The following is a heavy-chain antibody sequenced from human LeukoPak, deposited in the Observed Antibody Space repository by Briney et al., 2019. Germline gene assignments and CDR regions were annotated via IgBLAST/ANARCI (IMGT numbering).Heavy chain of an antibody. Sequence: GGSLRLSCAASGFTFSSHGMHWVRQAPGKGLEWVAVISYDGSNKYYADSVKGRFTISRDNSKNTLYLQMNSLRAEDTAVYYCAKELAVAGFDYWGQGTLVTVSS. CDR1: GFTFSSHG. V-gene: IGHV3-30*18. D-gene: IGHD6-13*01. CDR2: ISYDGSNK. CDR3: AKELAVAGFDY. J-gene: IGHJ4*02.